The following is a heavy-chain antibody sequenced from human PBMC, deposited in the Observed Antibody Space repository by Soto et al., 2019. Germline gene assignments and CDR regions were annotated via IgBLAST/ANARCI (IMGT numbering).Heavy chain of an antibody. CDR3: AKRRSEKYYGPVCS. Sequence: QVQLVESGGGVVKTSGSLRIACAASGFTFSDYYMSWVRQAPGKGLEWVSYISSSGNTIYYADSVKGRLTISRDNAKNSLYLQMNSLRAEDTALYFCAKRRSEKYYGPVCSWGQGTLVTVS. D-gene: IGHD3-10*01. J-gene: IGHJ5*02. CDR2: ISSSGNTI. CDR1: GFTFSDYY. V-gene: IGHV3-11*01.